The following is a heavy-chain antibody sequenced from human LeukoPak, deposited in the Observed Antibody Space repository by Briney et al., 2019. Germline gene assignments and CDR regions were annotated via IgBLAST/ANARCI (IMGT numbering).Heavy chain of an antibody. CDR2: IYTSGST. D-gene: IGHD3-3*01. Sequence: PSETLSLTCTVSGGSINIYYWSWIRQPAGKGLEWIGRIYTSGSTNYNPSLKSRVTISVDTSKNQFSLKLSSVTAADTAVYYCARDFWSGSNWFDPWGQGTLVTVSS. V-gene: IGHV4-4*07. J-gene: IGHJ5*02. CDR3: ARDFWSGSNWFDP. CDR1: GGSINIYY.